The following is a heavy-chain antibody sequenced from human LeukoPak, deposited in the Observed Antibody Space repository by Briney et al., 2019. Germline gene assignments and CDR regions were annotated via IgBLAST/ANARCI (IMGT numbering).Heavy chain of an antibody. D-gene: IGHD5-18*01. CDR3: ATPYVDTAMVTGDDLLGHGGKKFDY. CDR2: INPNSGGT. V-gene: IGHV1-2*02. CDR1: GYTFTDYY. Sequence: ASVKVSCKASGYTFTDYYMQWVRQAPGQGLEWMGWINPNSGGTNYAQKFQGRVTMTRDTSISTAYMELSRLRSDDTAVYYCATPYVDTAMVTGDDLLGHGGKKFDYWGQGTLVTVSS. J-gene: IGHJ4*02.